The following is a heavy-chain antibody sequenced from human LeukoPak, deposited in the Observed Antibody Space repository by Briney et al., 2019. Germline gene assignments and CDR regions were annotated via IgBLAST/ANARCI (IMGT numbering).Heavy chain of an antibody. CDR3: ARADYYGSGSYYNLCDY. CDR1: RYTFTIYD. V-gene: IGHV1-8*01. J-gene: IGHJ4*02. D-gene: IGHD3-10*01. Sequence: GASVKVSCKASRYTFTIYDINRVRQATGQGLEWMGWLNPNSGNTGYTQKFQGRVTMTRNTSISTAYMELSSLRSEDTAVYYCARADYYGSGSYYNLCDYWGQGTLVTVSS. CDR2: LNPNSGNT.